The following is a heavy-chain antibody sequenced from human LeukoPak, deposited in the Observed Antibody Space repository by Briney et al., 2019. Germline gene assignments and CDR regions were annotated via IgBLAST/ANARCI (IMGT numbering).Heavy chain of an antibody. J-gene: IGHJ4*02. CDR2: IKQDGSEK. D-gene: IGHD3-22*01. CDR3: ATIVVVSSSLEDY. CDR1: GFTFTSYW. V-gene: IGHV3-7*03. Sequence: GGSLRLSCVASGFTFTSYWMNWVRQAPGKGLEWVANIKQDGSEKYYVDSVKGRFTISRDNVKKSLYLQMNSLRAEDTAVYYCATIVVVSSSLEDYWGREPWSPSPQ.